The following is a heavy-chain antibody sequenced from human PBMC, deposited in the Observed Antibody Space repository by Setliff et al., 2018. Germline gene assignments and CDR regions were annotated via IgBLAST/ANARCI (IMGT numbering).Heavy chain of an antibody. Sequence: SETLSLTCTVTGGSFDSGTHYWSWIRQPAGKVPEWIGLIQGTGNTNYNPSLQSRATISIDTSKNQISLKITPVTAADTALYSCARERLYYDDLTGFSPEAFDIWGQGTMVTVSS. CDR3: ARERLYYDDLTGFSPEAFDI. CDR2: IQGTGNT. V-gene: IGHV4-61*02. CDR1: GGSFDSGTHY. D-gene: IGHD3-9*01. J-gene: IGHJ3*02.